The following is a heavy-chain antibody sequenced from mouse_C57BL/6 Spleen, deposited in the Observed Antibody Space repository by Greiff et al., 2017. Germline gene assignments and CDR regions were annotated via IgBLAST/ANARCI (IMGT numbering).Heavy chain of an antibody. V-gene: IGHV2-2*01. CDR3: ARKGNYVGYAMDY. D-gene: IGHD2-1*01. CDR1: GFSLTSYG. J-gene: IGHJ4*01. CDR2: LWSCGST. Sequence: VQLQQSGPGLVQPSQSLSITCKVSGFSLTSYGVHWVRQSPGKGLEWLGMLWSCGSTDYNAAFISRLSLSKDNSKSQVFFKMNSLQADDTAIYYCARKGNYVGYAMDYWGQGTSVTVSS.